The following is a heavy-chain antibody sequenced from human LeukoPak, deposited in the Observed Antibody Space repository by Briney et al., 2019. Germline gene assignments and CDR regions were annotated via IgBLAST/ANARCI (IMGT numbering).Heavy chain of an antibody. CDR3: VKGVFRSAKYSFDS. Sequence: GGSLRLSCSASGFTFSSYAMHWVRQAPGEGLNCVSTISSNGGTTYYADSVKGRFTISRDNSKSTVYLQMSSLKSEDTAVYYCVKGVFRSAKYSFDSWGQGTLVTVSS. J-gene: IGHJ4*02. CDR1: GFTFSSYA. CDR2: ISSNGGTT. D-gene: IGHD2/OR15-2a*01. V-gene: IGHV3-64D*06.